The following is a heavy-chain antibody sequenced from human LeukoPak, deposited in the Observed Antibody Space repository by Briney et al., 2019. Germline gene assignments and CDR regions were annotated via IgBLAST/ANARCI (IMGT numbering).Heavy chain of an antibody. D-gene: IGHD5-12*01. CDR1: GGTFSSYA. J-gene: IGHJ6*02. V-gene: IGHV1-69*01. CDR3: ARPIVATIGGAAYGMDV. CDR2: SIPIFGTA. Sequence: SVNVSCKASGGTFSSYAISWVRQAPGQGLEWMGGSIPIFGTANYAQKFQGRVTITADESTSTAYMELSSLRSEDTAVYYCARPIVATIGGAAYGMDVWGQGTTVTVSS.